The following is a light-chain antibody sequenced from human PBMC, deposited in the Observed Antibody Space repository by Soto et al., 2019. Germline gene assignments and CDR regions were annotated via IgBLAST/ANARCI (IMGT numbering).Light chain of an antibody. V-gene: IGLV1-44*01. Sequence: QSVLTQPPSASGTPGQRVTISCSGSSSNIGRNTVNWYQQIPGTAPKVLIYSNNQRPSGVPDRFSGSKSGTSASLAISGLQSEDEADYYCAAWDDTLIGPGFGGGTKLTVL. J-gene: IGLJ3*02. CDR2: SNN. CDR1: SSNIGRNT. CDR3: AAWDDTLIGPG.